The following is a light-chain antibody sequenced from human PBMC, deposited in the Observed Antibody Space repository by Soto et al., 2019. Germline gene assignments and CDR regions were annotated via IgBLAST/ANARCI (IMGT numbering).Light chain of an antibody. Sequence: EIALTQSLGTLSLYPGERATLSGRASQSIDSISLAWYQHKPGQAPRLLIYGASSRSTAIPDRFSGSGSGTDFTLTISRLEPEDFAVYYCQHYGSSLSTFGGGTKVDIK. J-gene: IGKJ4*01. CDR1: QSIDSIS. CDR3: QHYGSSLST. V-gene: IGKV3-20*01. CDR2: GAS.